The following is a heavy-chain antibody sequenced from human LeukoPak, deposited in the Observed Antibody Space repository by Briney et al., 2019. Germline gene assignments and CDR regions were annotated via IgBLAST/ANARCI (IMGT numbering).Heavy chain of an antibody. D-gene: IGHD5-18*01. Sequence: SETLSLTCTVSGGSISSYYWSWIRQPPGKGLEWIGDIYYSGSTNYNPSLKSRVTISVDTSKNQFSLKLSSVTAADTAVYYCARVIGGYSYGSSREHARRNWFDPWGQGTLVTVSS. CDR3: ARVIGGYSYGSSREHARRNWFDP. J-gene: IGHJ5*02. CDR2: IYYSGST. CDR1: GGSISSYY. V-gene: IGHV4-59*01.